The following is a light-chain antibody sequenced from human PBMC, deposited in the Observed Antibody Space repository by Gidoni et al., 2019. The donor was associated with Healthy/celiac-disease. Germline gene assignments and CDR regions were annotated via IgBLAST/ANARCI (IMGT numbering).Light chain of an antibody. J-gene: IGLJ2*01. V-gene: IGLV3-21*02. Sequence: YVLSQQPSAACAPGQTARSTCGGNNLGSKRVDLYQQNPGHAPVLVVYDASDRPSGIPERFSGSNSGNTATLTISRVEAGDEADYYCQVWDSSRDHRVFGGVTKLTVL. CDR3: QVWDSSRDHRV. CDR2: DAS. CDR1: NLGSKR.